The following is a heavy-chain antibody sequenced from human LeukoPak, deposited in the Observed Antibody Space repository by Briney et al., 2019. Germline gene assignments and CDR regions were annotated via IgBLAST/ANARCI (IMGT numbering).Heavy chain of an antibody. V-gene: IGHV3-21*01. Sequence: PGGSLRLSCAASGFTFSSYSMNWVRQAPGKGLEWVSSISSSSSYIYYADSVNGRFTISRDNAKNSLYLQMNSLRAEDTAVYYCARDLNYYDSSGSRRNWGQGTLVTVSS. CDR1: GFTFSSYS. CDR3: ARDLNYYDSSGSRRN. J-gene: IGHJ4*02. CDR2: ISSSSSYI. D-gene: IGHD3-22*01.